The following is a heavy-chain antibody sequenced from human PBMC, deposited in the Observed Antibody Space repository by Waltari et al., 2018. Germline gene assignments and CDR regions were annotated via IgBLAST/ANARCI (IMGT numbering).Heavy chain of an antibody. D-gene: IGHD6-13*01. J-gene: IGHJ3*02. V-gene: IGHV4-59*01. CDR2: IYYSGST. Sequence: QVQLQESGPGLVKPSETLSLTCTVSGGSISSYYWSWIRQPPGKGLEWIGYIYYSGSTNYNPSLKSRVTISVDTSKNQFSLKLSSVTAADTAVYYCARDGSSWYTGGAFDIWGQGTMVTVSS. CDR1: GGSISSYY. CDR3: ARDGSSWYTGGAFDI.